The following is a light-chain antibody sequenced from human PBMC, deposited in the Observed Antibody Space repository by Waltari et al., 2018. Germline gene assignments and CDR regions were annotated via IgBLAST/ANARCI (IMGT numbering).Light chain of an antibody. CDR1: QSLLDGEDGYTY. CDR3: MQALQFPFT. V-gene: IGKV2-40*01. CDR2: EVS. Sequence: DIVMTQTPLSLPVTLGEPASISCRSTQSLLDGEDGYTYLEWYLQKPGRSPQLLIYEVSNRASGVPDRFSGSGSDTDFTLKISRVEAEDVGVYYCMQALQFPFTFGPGTELDIK. J-gene: IGKJ3*01.